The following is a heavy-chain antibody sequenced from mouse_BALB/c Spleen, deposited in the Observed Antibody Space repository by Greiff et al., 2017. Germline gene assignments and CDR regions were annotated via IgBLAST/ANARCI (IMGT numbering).Heavy chain of an antibody. D-gene: IGHD2-1*01. Sequence: EVQGVESGGGLVKPGGSLKLSCAASGFTFSSYAMSWVRQTPEKRLEWVATISSGGSYTYYPDSVKGRFTISRDNAKNTLYLQMSSLRSEDTAMYYCARNGNYVGWYFDVWGAGTTVTVSS. V-gene: IGHV5-9-3*01. J-gene: IGHJ1*01. CDR2: ISSGGSYT. CDR1: GFTFSSYA. CDR3: ARNGNYVGWYFDV.